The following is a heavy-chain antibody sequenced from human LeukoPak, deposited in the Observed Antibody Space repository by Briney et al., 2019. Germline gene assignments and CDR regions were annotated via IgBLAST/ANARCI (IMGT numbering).Heavy chain of an antibody. Sequence: PPETLSLTCTVSGGSISSGGYYWSWVRQHPGKGLEWIGYIYYSGSTYYNPSLKSRVTISVDTSKNQFSLKLSTVTAADTAVYFCARGRDYSDYWGQGTLVTVSS. V-gene: IGHV4-31*03. CDR2: IYYSGST. CDR3: ARGRDYSDY. J-gene: IGHJ4*02. CDR1: GGSISSGGYY.